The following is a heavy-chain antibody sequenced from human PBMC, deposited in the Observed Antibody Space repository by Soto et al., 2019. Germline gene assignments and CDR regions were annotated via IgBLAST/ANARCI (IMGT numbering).Heavy chain of an antibody. D-gene: IGHD3-22*01. V-gene: IGHV3-11*01. CDR1: GFTFSDYY. CDR2: ISSSGSTI. J-gene: IGHJ3*02. Sequence: LRLSCAASGFTFSDYYMSWVRQAPGKGLEWVSYISSSGSTIYYADSVKGRFTNSRDNAKNSLYLQMNSLRAEDTAVYYCASCGYYYDSSGYSIDAFDIWGQGTMVTVS. CDR3: ASCGYYYDSSGYSIDAFDI.